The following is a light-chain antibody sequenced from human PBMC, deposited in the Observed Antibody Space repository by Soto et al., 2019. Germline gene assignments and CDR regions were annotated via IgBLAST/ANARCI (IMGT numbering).Light chain of an antibody. Sequence: DIQMSQSPSTLSASVGDRVTITCRASQSISSWLAWYQQKPGKAPKLLIYKASSLESGVPSRFSGSGSGTEFTLTISSLQPDDLATYYCQLYNSYYTFGQGTKLEIK. CDR2: KAS. CDR3: QLYNSYYT. CDR1: QSISSW. J-gene: IGKJ2*01. V-gene: IGKV1-5*03.